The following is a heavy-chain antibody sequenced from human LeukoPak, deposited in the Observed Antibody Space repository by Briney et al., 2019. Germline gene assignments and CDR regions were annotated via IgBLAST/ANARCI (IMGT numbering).Heavy chain of an antibody. CDR1: GFTFRIYA. V-gene: IGHV3-23*01. Sequence: GGSLRLSCAASGFTFRIYAMSWVRQAPGKGLEWVSTISGSGGSTYYADSVKGRFTISRDTSKSTLYLQLNSLRAEDTAVYYCAHDSGPAGYSAMDVWGQGTTVTVSS. CDR3: AHDSGPAGYSAMDV. J-gene: IGHJ6*02. CDR2: ISGSGGST.